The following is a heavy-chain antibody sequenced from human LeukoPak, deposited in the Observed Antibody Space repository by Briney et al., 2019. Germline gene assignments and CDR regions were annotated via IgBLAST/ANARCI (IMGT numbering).Heavy chain of an antibody. CDR2: ISGSGGST. CDR3: AKSAYYDSSGFYREYYFDY. J-gene: IGHJ4*02. D-gene: IGHD3-22*01. CDR1: RFTFSNYA. V-gene: IGHV3-23*01. Sequence: GGSLGLSCAASRFTFSNYAMSWVRQAPGKGLEWVSTISGSGGSTYYADSVKGRFTISRDNSKNTLHLQMNSLRAEDTAVYYCAKSAYYDSSGFYREYYFDYWGQGTLVTVSS.